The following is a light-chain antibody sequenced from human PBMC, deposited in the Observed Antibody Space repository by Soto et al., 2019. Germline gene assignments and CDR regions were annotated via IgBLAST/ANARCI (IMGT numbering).Light chain of an antibody. CDR1: QGVSTW. V-gene: IGKV1-5*03. CDR2: KAS. J-gene: IGKJ4*01. CDR3: QQYKSFPLT. Sequence: DIQMTQSPSSASAPVGDRVTITCRASQGVSTWLAWYQQKPGKAPNLLIYKASTLESGVPSRFSGSGSGTEFTLTISRVQPDDFATYYCQQYKSFPLTFGGGTKVDI.